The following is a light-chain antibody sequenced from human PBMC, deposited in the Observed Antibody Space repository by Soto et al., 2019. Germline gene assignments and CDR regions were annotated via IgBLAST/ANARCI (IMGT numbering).Light chain of an antibody. CDR2: GAS. V-gene: IGKV3-15*01. J-gene: IGKJ1*01. CDR1: QSIGSN. Sequence: EIVMTQSPATLSVSPGERATLSCRASQSIGSNLAWYQQKPGQSPRLLIYGASTRATGLPARFSGSGSGTEFTLTISSLQPEDVATYYCQKYDSAPWAFGQGTKVDIK. CDR3: QKYDSAPWA.